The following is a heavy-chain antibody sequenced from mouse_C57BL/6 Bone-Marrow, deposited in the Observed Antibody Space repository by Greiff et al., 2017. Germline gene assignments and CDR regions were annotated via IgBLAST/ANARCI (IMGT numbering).Heavy chain of an antibody. D-gene: IGHD2-5*01. Sequence: VQLQQSGAELVRPGASVKLSCTASGFNIKDDYMHWVKQRPEQGLEWIGWIDPENGDTEYASKFQGKATITADTPSNTAYLQLSSLTSEDTAVYYCTTESWDSNNEGPYYFDYWGQGTTLTVSS. CDR3: TTESWDSNNEGPYYFDY. CDR2: IDPENGDT. CDR1: GFNIKDDY. J-gene: IGHJ2*01. V-gene: IGHV14-4*01.